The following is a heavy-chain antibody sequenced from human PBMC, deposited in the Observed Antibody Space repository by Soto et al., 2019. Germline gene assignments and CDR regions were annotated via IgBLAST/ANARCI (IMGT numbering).Heavy chain of an antibody. CDR2: INPIFGTA. V-gene: IGHV1-69*12. CDR1: GGTFSSYA. J-gene: IGHJ4*02. CDR3: AGETTVVTPFDMGY. Sequence: QVQLVQSGAEVKKPGSSVKVSCKASGGTFSSYAISWVRQAPGQGLEWMGGINPIFGTANYAQKFQGRGTIPADEATSTAYMELSSLRSEDTAVYYCAGETTVVTPFDMGYWGQGTLVAVSS. D-gene: IGHD4-17*01.